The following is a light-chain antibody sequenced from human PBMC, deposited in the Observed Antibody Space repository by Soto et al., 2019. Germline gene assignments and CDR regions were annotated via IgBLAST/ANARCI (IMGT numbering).Light chain of an antibody. CDR3: QQYYSYPLYP. V-gene: IGKV1-8*01. CDR2: AAS. J-gene: IGKJ2*01. Sequence: AIRMTQSPSSFSASTGDRVTITCRASQGISSYLAWYQQKPGKAPKLLIYAASTLQSGVPSRFSGSGSGTAFTLTISCLQSEDFATYYCQQYYSYPLYPFGQGTKLEIK. CDR1: QGISSY.